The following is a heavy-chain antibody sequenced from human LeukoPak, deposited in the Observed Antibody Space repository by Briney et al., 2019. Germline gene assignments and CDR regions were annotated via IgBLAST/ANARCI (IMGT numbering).Heavy chain of an antibody. Sequence: PGGSLRLSCAASGFTFSSYAMSWVRQAPGKGLEWVSAISGSGGSTYYADSVKGRFTISRDNSKNTLYLQMNSLRAEDTAVYYCARDPHPWNHYFDYWGQGTLVTVSS. V-gene: IGHV3-23*01. CDR1: GFTFSSYA. D-gene: IGHD1-1*01. CDR2: ISGSGGST. J-gene: IGHJ4*02. CDR3: ARDPHPWNHYFDY.